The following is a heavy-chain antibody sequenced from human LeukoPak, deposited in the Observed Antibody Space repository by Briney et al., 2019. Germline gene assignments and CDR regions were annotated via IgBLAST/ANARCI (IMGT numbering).Heavy chain of an antibody. J-gene: IGHJ4*02. CDR3: ARGLQYCSSTSCHGMFDY. CDR1: GFIFSSYS. D-gene: IGHD2-2*01. CDR2: ISKSSSYM. Sequence: GGSLRVSCAASGFIFSSYSMNWVRQAPGKGLEWVSSISKSSSYMYYADSVRGRFTISRDNAKNLLYLQMNSLRAEDTAVYYCARGLQYCSSTSCHGMFDYWGQGTLVTVSS. V-gene: IGHV3-21*01.